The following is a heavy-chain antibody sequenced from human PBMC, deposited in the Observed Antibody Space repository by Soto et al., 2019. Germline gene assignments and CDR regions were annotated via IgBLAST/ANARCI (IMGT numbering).Heavy chain of an antibody. V-gene: IGHV4-59*01. Sequence: SETLSLTCTVSGGSISSYYWSWIRQPPGKGLERIGYIYYSGSTNYNPSLKSRVSISVDTSKNQFSLKLSSVTAADTAVFYCARRYGGNYDYWGRGTLVTGSA. J-gene: IGHJ4*02. CDR2: IYYSGST. CDR1: GGSISSYY. CDR3: ARRYGGNYDY. D-gene: IGHD1-26*01.